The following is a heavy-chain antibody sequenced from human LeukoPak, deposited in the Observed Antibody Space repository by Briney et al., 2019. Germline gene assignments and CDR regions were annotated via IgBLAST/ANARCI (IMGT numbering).Heavy chain of an antibody. D-gene: IGHD3-9*01. CDR2: ISSSSSYI. Sequence: GGSLRLSCAASGFTFSSYAMSWVRQAPGKGLEWVSSISSSSSYIYYADSVKGRFTISRDNAKNSLYLQMNSLRAEDTAVYYCATNQYYDILTGKSHDYWGQGTLVTVSS. V-gene: IGHV3-21*01. J-gene: IGHJ4*02. CDR3: ATNQYYDILTGKSHDY. CDR1: GFTFSSYA.